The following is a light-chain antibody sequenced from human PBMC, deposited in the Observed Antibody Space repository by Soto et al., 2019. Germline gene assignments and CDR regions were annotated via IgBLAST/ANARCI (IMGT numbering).Light chain of an antibody. Sequence: QSALTQPASVSGSPGQSITISCTGTNSDVGGYNYVSWYQQHPGEAPELMIYEVSHRPSGVSNRFSGSKSDNTASLTISGLQAEDEADYYCSSYTSISTLYVFGTGTKVTV. CDR2: EVS. CDR3: SSYTSISTLYV. J-gene: IGLJ1*01. V-gene: IGLV2-14*01. CDR1: NSDVGGYNY.